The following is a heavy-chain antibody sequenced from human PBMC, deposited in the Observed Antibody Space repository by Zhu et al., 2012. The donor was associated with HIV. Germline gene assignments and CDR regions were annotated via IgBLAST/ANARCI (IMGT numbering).Heavy chain of an antibody. CDR1: GGSFSGSY. CDR3: ARRPNYYDDGGYYYEVYYFDL. V-gene: IGHV4-34*01. Sequence: QVQLQQWGAGLLKPSETLSLTCAVYGGSFSGSYWTWIRQPPGKGLEWIGEINHSGNTKYSPSLKSRLTISVDTSKNQFSLKLTSVTAADTATYYCARRPNYYDDGGYYYEVYYFDLWGPATLVTVSS. CDR2: INHSGNT. D-gene: IGHD3-22*01. J-gene: IGHJ2*01.